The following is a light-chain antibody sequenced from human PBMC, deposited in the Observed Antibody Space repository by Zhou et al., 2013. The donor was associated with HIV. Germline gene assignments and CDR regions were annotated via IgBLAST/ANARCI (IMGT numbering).Light chain of an antibody. CDR2: GAT. CDR1: QGIRDY. CDR3: QQYSAYSWT. J-gene: IGKJ1*01. Sequence: DIQMTQSPPALSASVGDTVTITCRASQGIRDYLAWYQLRPGRVPKLLIYGATTLQSGVPSRFSGSGSGTDFTLTISSLQPEDVATYYCQQYSAYSWTFGQGTSVELK. V-gene: IGKV1-27*01.